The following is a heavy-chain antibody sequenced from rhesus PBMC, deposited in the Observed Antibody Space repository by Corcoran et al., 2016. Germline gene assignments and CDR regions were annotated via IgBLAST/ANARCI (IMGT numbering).Heavy chain of an antibody. CDR1: GGSISSNY. V-gene: IGHV4-173*01. CDR3: AREPGIYSGSYSDFDY. J-gene: IGHJ4*01. Sequence: QLQLQESGPGLVKPSETLSLTCAVSGGSISSNYWSWIRQPPGKELEWIGRIYGSGGSTHYNPTLKSGVTITTDTSKNQFSLKLSSVTAADAAVYYYAREPGIYSGSYSDFDYWGQGVLVTVSS. CDR2: IYGSGGST. D-gene: IGHD3-16*01.